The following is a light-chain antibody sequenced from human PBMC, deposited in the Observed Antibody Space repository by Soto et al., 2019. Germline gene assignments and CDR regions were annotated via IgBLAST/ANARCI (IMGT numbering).Light chain of an antibody. Sequence: QSVLTQPASVSGSPGQSITISCTGTSSDVGGYNYVSWYQQYPAKVPKLMIYDVSKRPSGVSDRFSGSKSGNTASLTISGLQAEDEAEYYCYSYTSSSTYVFGTGTKVTV. J-gene: IGLJ1*01. CDR2: DVS. V-gene: IGLV2-14*01. CDR3: YSYTSSSTYV. CDR1: SSDVGGYNY.